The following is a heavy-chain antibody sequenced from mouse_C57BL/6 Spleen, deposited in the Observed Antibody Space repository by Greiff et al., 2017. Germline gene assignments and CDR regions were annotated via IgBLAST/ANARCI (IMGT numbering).Heavy chain of an antibody. J-gene: IGHJ4*01. D-gene: IGHD2-1*01. CDR2: IYPRSGNT. Sequence: QVQLQQSGAELARPGASVKLSCKASGYTFTSYGISWVKQRTGQGLEWIGEIYPRSGNTYYNEQFKGKATLTADKSSSTAYMELRSLTSEDSAVYFWARGGIYYGNYAMDDWGQGTSVTVSS. CDR1: GYTFTSYG. CDR3: ARGGIYYGNYAMDD. V-gene: IGHV1-81*01.